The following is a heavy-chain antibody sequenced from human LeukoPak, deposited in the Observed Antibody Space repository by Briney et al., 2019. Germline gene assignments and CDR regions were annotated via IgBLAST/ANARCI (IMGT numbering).Heavy chain of an antibody. V-gene: IGHV4-30-2*05. CDR3: ARGRGLGELWNNWFDP. CDR1: GGSISSGGYY. D-gene: IGHD3-16*01. J-gene: IGHJ5*02. CDR2: IYHSGST. Sequence: PSETLSLTCTVSGGSISSGGYYWSWIRQPPGKGLEWIGYIYHSGSTYYNPSLKSRVTISVDTSKNQFSLKLSSVTAADTAVYYCARGRGLGELWNNWFDPWGQGTLVTVSS.